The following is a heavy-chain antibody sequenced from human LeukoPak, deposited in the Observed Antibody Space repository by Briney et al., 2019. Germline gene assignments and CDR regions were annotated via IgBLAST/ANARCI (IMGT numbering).Heavy chain of an antibody. CDR3: ARDSPNEGILWWSIDY. CDR2: ISWNSGSI. Sequence: QAGGSLRLSCAASGFTFDDYAMHWVRQAPGKGLEWVSGISWNSGSIGYADSVKGRFTISRDNAKNSLYLQMNSLRAEDTAVYYCARDSPNEGILWWSIDYWGQGTLVTVSS. J-gene: IGHJ4*02. CDR1: GFTFDDYA. D-gene: IGHD2-21*01. V-gene: IGHV3-9*01.